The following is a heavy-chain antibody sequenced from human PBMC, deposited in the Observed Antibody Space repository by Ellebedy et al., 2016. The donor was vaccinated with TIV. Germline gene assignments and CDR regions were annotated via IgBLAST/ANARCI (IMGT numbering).Heavy chain of an antibody. D-gene: IGHD6-13*01. Sequence: SVKVSXXASGYTFTSYGISWVRQAPGQGLEWMGGIIPIFGTANYAQKFQGRVTITADKSTSTAYMELSSLRSEDTAVYYCARGNRGPHSSRWYGYYYFDYWGQGTLVTVSS. V-gene: IGHV1-69*06. CDR1: GYTFTSYG. CDR3: ARGNRGPHSSRWYGYYYFDY. J-gene: IGHJ4*02. CDR2: IIPIFGTA.